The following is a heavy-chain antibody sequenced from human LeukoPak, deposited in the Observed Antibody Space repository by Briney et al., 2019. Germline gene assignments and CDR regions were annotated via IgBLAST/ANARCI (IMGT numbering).Heavy chain of an antibody. Sequence: SETLSFTCTVSGGSISSYYWSWIRQPPGNGLEWIGYIYYSGSTNYNPSLKSRVTISVDTSKNQFSLKLSSVTAADTAVYYCARDSRPGAYCGGECYLGAFDIWGQGTMVTVSS. CDR1: GGSISSYY. CDR3: ARDSRPGAYCGGECYLGAFDI. CDR2: IYYSGST. J-gene: IGHJ3*02. D-gene: IGHD2-21*01. V-gene: IGHV4-59*01.